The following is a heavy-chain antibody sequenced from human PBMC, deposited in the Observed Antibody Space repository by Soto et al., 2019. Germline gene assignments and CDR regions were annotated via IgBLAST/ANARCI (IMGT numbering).Heavy chain of an antibody. CDR2: IYYSGST. V-gene: IGHV4-39*01. D-gene: IGHD6-19*01. CDR1: GGSISSYY. J-gene: IGHJ4*02. CDR3: ARSSGWFEFESF. Sequence: SETLSLTCTFSGGSISSYYWVWIRQPPGKGLEWIGSIYYSGSTYYNPSLKSRVTISVDTSKNQFSLKLSSVTAADTAVYYCARSSGWFEFESFWGQGTLVTVSS.